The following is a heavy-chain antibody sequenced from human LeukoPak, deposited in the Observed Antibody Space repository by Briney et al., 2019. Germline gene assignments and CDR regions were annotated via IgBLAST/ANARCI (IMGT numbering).Heavy chain of an antibody. CDR2: FSGSGGGT. Sequence: GGSLRLSCAASGFTFSYYGMNWVRQAPGKGLEWVSAFSGSGGGTYYADSVKGRFTISRDNSKNTLYLQMNSLRAEDTVVYYCAKSGLNRFDYWGQGTLVTVSS. CDR1: GFTFSYYG. V-gene: IGHV3-23*01. J-gene: IGHJ4*02. CDR3: AKSGLNRFDY. D-gene: IGHD2-15*01.